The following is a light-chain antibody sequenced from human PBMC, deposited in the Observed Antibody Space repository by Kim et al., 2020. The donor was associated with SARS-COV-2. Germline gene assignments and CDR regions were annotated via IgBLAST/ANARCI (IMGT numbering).Light chain of an antibody. CDR2: GNT. V-gene: IGLV1-40*03. J-gene: IGLJ2*01. CDR3: QSYDVTLSGHVV. CDR1: NSNTGAGHD. Sequence: QAVVTQPPSVSGAPGQRVTISCTGSNSNTGAGHDVHWYQHVPGKAPRLLIYGNTNRPSGVPDRFFGSKSGASASLAISGLQTEDEADYYCQSYDVTLSGHVVFGGGTQLTVL.